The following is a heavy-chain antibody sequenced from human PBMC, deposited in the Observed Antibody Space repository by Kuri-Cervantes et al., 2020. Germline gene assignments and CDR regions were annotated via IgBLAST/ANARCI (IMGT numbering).Heavy chain of an antibody. Sequence: GGSLRLSCAASGFTFSSYAMSWVRQAPGKGLEWVSAISGSGGSTYYADSVKGRFTISRDNSKNTLYLQMNSLRPEDTAVYYCARDADSSSSVFDYWGQGTLVTVSS. CDR1: GFTFSSYA. CDR2: ISGSGGST. J-gene: IGHJ4*02. CDR3: ARDADSSSSVFDY. V-gene: IGHV3-23*01. D-gene: IGHD6-13*01.